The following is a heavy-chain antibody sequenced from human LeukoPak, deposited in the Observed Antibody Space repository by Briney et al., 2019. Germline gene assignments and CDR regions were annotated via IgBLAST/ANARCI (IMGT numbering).Heavy chain of an antibody. CDR2: ISAYNGNT. Sequence: ASVKVSCKASGYTFTSYGISWVRQAPGQGLEWMGWISAYNGNTNYAQKLQGRVTMTRDTSTSTVYMELRSLRSDDTAVYYCARVRNDILTGYLGVWFDPWGQGTLVTVSS. D-gene: IGHD3-9*01. V-gene: IGHV1-18*01. J-gene: IGHJ5*02. CDR1: GYTFTSYG. CDR3: ARVRNDILTGYLGVWFDP.